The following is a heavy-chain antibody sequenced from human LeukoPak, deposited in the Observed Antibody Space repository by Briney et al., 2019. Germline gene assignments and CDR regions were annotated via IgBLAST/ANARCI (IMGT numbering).Heavy chain of an antibody. CDR3: AKDDEYSSGWYGDFDY. D-gene: IGHD6-19*01. V-gene: IGHV3-30*02. CDR1: GFTFSSYG. CDR2: IRYDGSNK. Sequence: GGSLRLSCAASGFTFSSYGMHWVRQAPGKGLEWVAVIRYDGSNKYYADSVKGRFTISRDNSKNTLYLQMNSLRAEDTAVYYCAKDDEYSSGWYGDFDYWGQGTLVTVSS. J-gene: IGHJ4*02.